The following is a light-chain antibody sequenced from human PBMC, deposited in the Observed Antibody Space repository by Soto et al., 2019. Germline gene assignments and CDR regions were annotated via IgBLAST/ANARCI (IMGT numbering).Light chain of an antibody. CDR3: QQYDNWPPLT. Sequence: DIQMTQSPSSLSASVGDRLTITCRASQGISTYLNWYQQKPGKAPKLLIYAASTLQSGVPSRFSGSGSETDFTLTISSLQPEDFAVYYCQQYDNWPPLTFGGGTKVDIK. CDR2: AAS. CDR1: QGISTY. V-gene: IGKV1-39*01. J-gene: IGKJ4*01.